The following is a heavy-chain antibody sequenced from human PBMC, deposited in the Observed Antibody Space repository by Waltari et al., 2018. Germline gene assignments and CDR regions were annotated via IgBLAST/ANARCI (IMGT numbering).Heavy chain of an antibody. D-gene: IGHD6-19*01. CDR2: IYTSGIT. CDR1: GGSISSYY. Sequence: QVQLQESGPGLVKPSETLSLTCPVSGGSISSYYWSWTRQPAGKGLEWIGGIYTSGITNYNPSLKSRVTLSVDTSKNQFSLKLSSVTAADTAVYYCARGSSGWHYFDYWGQGTLVTVSS. J-gene: IGHJ4*02. CDR3: ARGSSGWHYFDY. V-gene: IGHV4-4*07.